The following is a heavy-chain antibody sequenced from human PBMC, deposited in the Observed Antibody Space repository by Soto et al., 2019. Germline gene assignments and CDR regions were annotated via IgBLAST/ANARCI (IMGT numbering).Heavy chain of an antibody. V-gene: IGHV3-30*18. CDR1: GFTFSSYG. J-gene: IGHJ6*02. D-gene: IGHD3-3*01. CDR3: AKDRSITIFGVPHYYYGMDV. CDR2: ISYDGSNK. Sequence: GGSPRLSCAASGFTFSSYGMHWVRQAPGKGLEWVAVISYDGSNKYYADSVKGRFTISRDNSKNTLYLQMNSLRAEDTAVYYCAKDRSITIFGVPHYYYGMDVWGQGTTVTVSS.